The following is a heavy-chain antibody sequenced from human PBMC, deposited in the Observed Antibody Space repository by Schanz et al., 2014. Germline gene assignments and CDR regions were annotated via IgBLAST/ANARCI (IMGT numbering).Heavy chain of an antibody. CDR3: VRDAGWAFGDYHGMDV. D-gene: IGHD3-10*01. CDR2: INPSSGTT. V-gene: IGHV1-46*01. CDR1: GYTFTTYY. Sequence: QVQLVQSGAEVKKPGVSVKVSCKASGYTFTTYYIHWVRQAPGQGLEWMGKINPSSGTTRIAQNFQGRLTVTRDTSTSTAYMELRGLRSDDTAVYYCVRDAGWAFGDYHGMDVWGQGTSVTVSS. J-gene: IGHJ6*02.